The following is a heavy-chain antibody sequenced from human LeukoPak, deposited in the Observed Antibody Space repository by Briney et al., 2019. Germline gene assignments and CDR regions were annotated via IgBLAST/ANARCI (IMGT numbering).Heavy chain of an antibody. D-gene: IGHD5-12*01. CDR3: ARPVATIRLDAFDI. CDR2: IYYSGST. V-gene: IGHV4-39*01. J-gene: IGHJ3*02. Sequence: PSETLSLTCTVSGGSISSSGYYWGWIRQPPGKGLEWIGSIYYSGSTYYNPSLKSRVTISVDTSRNQFSLKLSSVTAADTAVYYCARPVATIRLDAFDIWGQGTMVTVSS. CDR1: GGSISSSGYY.